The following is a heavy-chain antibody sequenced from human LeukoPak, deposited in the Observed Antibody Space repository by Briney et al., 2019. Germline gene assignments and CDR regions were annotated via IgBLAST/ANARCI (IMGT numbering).Heavy chain of an antibody. V-gene: IGHV5-10-1*01. CDR2: IDPSDSYT. Sequence: GESLRISCKSSGYIFTYYWISWVRQMPGKGLEWMGRIDPSDSYTNYSPSFQGHVTISADTSIGTAYLQWSSLKASDTAMYYCVRQWTHIAAAGIDYWGQGTLVTVSS. CDR3: VRQWTHIAAAGIDY. D-gene: IGHD6-13*01. CDR1: GYIFTYYW. J-gene: IGHJ4*02.